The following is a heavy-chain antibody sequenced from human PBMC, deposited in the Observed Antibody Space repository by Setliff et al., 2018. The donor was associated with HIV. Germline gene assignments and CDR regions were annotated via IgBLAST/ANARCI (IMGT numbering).Heavy chain of an antibody. CDR1: GGSISSGDYY. Sequence: SETLSLTCTVSGGSISSGDYYWGWIRQPPGKGLEWIGSIAYTGGGYYNSSLKSRVTISVDTSRNECSLKLTSVTAADTAVYYCAREVRWELPQGFDHWGQGSQVTVSS. CDR3: AREVRWELPQGFDH. V-gene: IGHV4-39*07. J-gene: IGHJ4*02. CDR2: IAYTGGG. D-gene: IGHD1-26*01.